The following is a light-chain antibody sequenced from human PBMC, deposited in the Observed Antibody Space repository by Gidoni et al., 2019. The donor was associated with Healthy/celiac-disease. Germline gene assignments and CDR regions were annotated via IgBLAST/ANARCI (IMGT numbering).Light chain of an antibody. Sequence: QLVLTQSPSASASLGASVKLTCPLSSGHSSYAIAWHQQPPEKGPRYLMKLNSDGSHSKGDGIPDRFSGSSSGAERYLTISSLQSEDEADYYCQTWGTGIRVFGTGTKVTVL. CDR1: SGHSSYA. J-gene: IGLJ1*01. CDR2: LNSDGSH. V-gene: IGLV4-69*01. CDR3: QTWGTGIRV.